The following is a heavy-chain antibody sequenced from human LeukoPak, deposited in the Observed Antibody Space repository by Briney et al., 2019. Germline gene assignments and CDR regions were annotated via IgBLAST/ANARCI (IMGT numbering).Heavy chain of an antibody. J-gene: IGHJ3*02. D-gene: IGHD3-22*01. CDR2: ISTSSSYI. Sequence: GGSLRLSCAASGFTFSSYSMNWVRQAPGKGLGWVSFISTSSSYIYYADSLKGRFTISRDNAKNSLYLQMNSLRAEDTAVYYCARVAGGLLLHSHAFDIWGQGTMVTVSS. V-gene: IGHV3-21*01. CDR3: ARVAGGLLLHSHAFDI. CDR1: GFTFSSYS.